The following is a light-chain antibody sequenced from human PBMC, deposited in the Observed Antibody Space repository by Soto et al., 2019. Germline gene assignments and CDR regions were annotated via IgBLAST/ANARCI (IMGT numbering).Light chain of an antibody. V-gene: IGKV3-20*01. Sequence: EIVLTQSPGTLSLSPGERATLSCRASQSVSSSYLAWYQQKPGQAPRRLIYGASSRATGIPDRFSGSGSGTNFALTISRLEPEDFAGDYCQQYGSSPFFGGGTKVEIK. CDR1: QSVSSSY. CDR3: QQYGSSPF. CDR2: GAS. J-gene: IGKJ4*01.